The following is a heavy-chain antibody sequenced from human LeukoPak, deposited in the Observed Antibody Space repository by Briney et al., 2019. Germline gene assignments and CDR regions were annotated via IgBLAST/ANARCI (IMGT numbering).Heavy chain of an antibody. CDR1: GGSIGSSSYY. V-gene: IGHV4-39*01. J-gene: IGHJ4*02. D-gene: IGHD2-2*01. CDR3: ASPLGYCTTTTCYGDY. CDR2: IYHSGNT. Sequence: PSETLSLTCTVSGGSIGSSSYYRGWIRQPPGKGLEWIGSIYHSGNTYYNPSLKSRVTISVDTSKNQFSLKLSSVTAADTAVYYCASPLGYCTTTTCYGDYWGQGTLVTVSS.